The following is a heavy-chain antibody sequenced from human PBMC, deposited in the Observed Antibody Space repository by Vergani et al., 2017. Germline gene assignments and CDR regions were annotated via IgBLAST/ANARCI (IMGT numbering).Heavy chain of an antibody. D-gene: IGHD1-14*01. CDR2: ISWNSNSI. Sequence: EVQLEESGGGLVLPGRSLRLSCVASGFTSAGYAMHWVRQAPGKGLEWVSGISWNSNSIGYADSVKGRFTISRDNAKNSLYLQMNSLRAEDTALYYCAKDLGTTAASGWFDPWGQGTLVTVSS. V-gene: IGHV3-9*02. J-gene: IGHJ5*02. CDR1: GFTSAGYA. CDR3: AKDLGTTAASGWFDP.